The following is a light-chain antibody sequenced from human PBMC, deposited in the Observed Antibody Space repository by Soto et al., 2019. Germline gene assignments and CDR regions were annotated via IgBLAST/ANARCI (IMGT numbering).Light chain of an antibody. CDR3: QHFFSPPFP. CDR2: AAS. V-gene: IGKV1-39*01. CDR1: QSIGNF. J-gene: IGKJ2*01. Sequence: DIQMTQSPSSLSAFVGDRVTITCRASQSIGNFLNWYQQRPGKAPELLIYAASNLQSGVPSRFSGSGSGTAFTLTISSLQAEDAAVYYCQHFFSPPFPFGQGTKLEIK.